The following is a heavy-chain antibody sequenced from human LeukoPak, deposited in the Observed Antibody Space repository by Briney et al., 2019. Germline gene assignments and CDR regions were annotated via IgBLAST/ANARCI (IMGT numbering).Heavy chain of an antibody. CDR1: GGSISGGGSC. CDR2: NYYSGST. Sequence: PSETLSLTCTVSGGSISGGGSCWSWIRQHPGKGREWIVYNYYSGSTYYNPSLKSRVTISVDTSKNQFSLKLTSVPPADTAVYYCARDSLLWFGELRSSYYYYGMDVWGQGTTVTVSS. J-gene: IGHJ6*02. D-gene: IGHD3-10*01. CDR3: ARDSLLWFGELRSSYYYYGMDV. V-gene: IGHV4-31*03.